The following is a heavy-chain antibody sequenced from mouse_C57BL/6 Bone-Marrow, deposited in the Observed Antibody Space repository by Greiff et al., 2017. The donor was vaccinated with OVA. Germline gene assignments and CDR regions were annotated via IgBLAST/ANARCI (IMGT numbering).Heavy chain of an antibody. CDR3: AISGPYYYGSSRYAMDY. V-gene: IGHV1-42*01. J-gene: IGHJ4*01. D-gene: IGHD1-1*01. CDR2: INPSTGGT. CDR1: GYSFTGYY. Sequence: EVQLQESGPELVKPGASVKISCKASGYSFTGYYMNWVKQSPEKSLEWIGEINPSTGGTTYNKEFKDKATLTVEKSYSTAYLQLSSLTSEYSAVYYSAISGPYYYGSSRYAMDYWGQGTSVTVSS.